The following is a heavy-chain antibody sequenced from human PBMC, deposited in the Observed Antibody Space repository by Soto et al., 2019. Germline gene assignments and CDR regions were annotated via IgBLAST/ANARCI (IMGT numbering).Heavy chain of an antibody. V-gene: IGHV3-53*01. J-gene: IGHJ4*02. D-gene: IGHD3-22*01. CDR1: GFTVSTNY. CDR2: IYSDGST. Sequence: GGSLRLSCAASGFTVSTNYMSWVRQAPGRGLEWVSIIYSDGSTYYADSVKGRFTISRDISQNTLFLQMNSLRAEDTAVYYCARDRYYDTSNYYWPYFDSWGQGTLVTVSS. CDR3: ARDRYYDTSNYYWPYFDS.